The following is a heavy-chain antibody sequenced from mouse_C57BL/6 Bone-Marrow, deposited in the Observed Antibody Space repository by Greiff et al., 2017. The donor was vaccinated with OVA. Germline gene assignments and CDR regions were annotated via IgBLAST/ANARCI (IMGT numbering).Heavy chain of an antibody. CDR3: AELGRFAY. D-gene: IGHD4-1*01. CDR2: ISDGGSYT. V-gene: IGHV5-4*03. Sequence: EVKLMESGGGLVKPGGSLKLSCAASGFTFSSYAMSWVRQTPEKRLEWVATISDGGSYTYYPDNVKGRFTISRDNAKSNLYLQMSHLKSEDTAMYYCAELGRFAYWGQGTLVTVSA. CDR1: GFTFSSYA. J-gene: IGHJ3*01.